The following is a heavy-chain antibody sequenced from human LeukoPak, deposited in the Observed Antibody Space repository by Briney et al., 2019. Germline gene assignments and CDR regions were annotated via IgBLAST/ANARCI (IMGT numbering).Heavy chain of an antibody. Sequence: SETQSLTCAVYDGSFSGYYWSWIRQPPGKGLEWIGEINHSGSTNYNPSLKSRVTISVDTSKNQFSLKLSSVTAADTAVYYCARGPKAEWLLYYYYYMDVWGKRTTVTVSS. D-gene: IGHD3-3*01. CDR3: ARGPKAEWLLYYYYYMDV. V-gene: IGHV4-34*01. CDR1: DGSFSGYY. CDR2: INHSGST. J-gene: IGHJ6*03.